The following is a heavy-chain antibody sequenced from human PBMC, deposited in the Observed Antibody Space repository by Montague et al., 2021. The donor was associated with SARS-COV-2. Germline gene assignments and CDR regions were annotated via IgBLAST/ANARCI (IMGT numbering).Heavy chain of an antibody. J-gene: IGHJ4*02. Sequence: ETQSLTCAVSGVSITSTNWWSLVRQPPGKGLEWIGEISYGGIATYNPSLKSRATISMDRSRNLFSLKLSSVAAADTAIYYCAGKVLTVPADYWGQGTLVTVS. CDR1: GVSITSTNW. CDR3: AGKVLTVPADY. V-gene: IGHV4-4*02. D-gene: IGHD4-11*01. CDR2: ISYGGIA.